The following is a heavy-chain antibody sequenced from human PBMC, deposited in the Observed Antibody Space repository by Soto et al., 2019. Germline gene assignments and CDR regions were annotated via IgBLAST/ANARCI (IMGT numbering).Heavy chain of an antibody. Sequence: PSETLSLTCTVSGGSLGSYYWSWIRQPPGKGLGWIGYVFYTGRANYNASIKSRGSISLDTSNYQCALKLSSVTAADTAVYYCARDGDGRMTTNPYYYNGMDVWGPGTTVTVSS. J-gene: IGHJ6*02. D-gene: IGHD4-4*01. CDR1: GGSLGSYY. CDR3: ARDGDGRMTTNPYYYNGMDV. CDR2: VFYTGRA. V-gene: IGHV4-59*01.